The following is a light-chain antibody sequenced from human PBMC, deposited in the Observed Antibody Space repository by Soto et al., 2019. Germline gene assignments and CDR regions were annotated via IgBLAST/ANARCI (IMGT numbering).Light chain of an antibody. V-gene: IGKV4-1*01. CDR3: QQYYSTPYT. Sequence: DIVMTQSPDSLAVSLGERATINCKSSRSVLYSSNNKNYLAWYQQKPGQPPKLLIYWASTRESGVPDRFSGSGSGTHFTLTISSLQAEDVAVYYCQQYYSTPYTFGQGTKLEIK. CDR2: WAS. J-gene: IGKJ2*01. CDR1: RSVLYSSNNKNY.